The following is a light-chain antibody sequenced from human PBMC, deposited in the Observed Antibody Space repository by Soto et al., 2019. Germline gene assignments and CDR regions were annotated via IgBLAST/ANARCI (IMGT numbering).Light chain of an antibody. CDR1: SSNIGSHT. Sequence: QSVLTQPPSASGTPGQSVTISCSGGSSNIGSHTVNWYQHLPGTAPKLLIYGSNQRPSGVPDRFSGSKSSTSASLAISGLQSEAEDDSYCASWDDSLHGYVVFGGGTKLTVL. CDR3: ASWDDSLHGYVV. CDR2: GSN. J-gene: IGLJ2*01. V-gene: IGLV1-44*01.